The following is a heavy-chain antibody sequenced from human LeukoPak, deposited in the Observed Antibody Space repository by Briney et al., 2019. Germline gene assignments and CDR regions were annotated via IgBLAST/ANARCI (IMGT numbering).Heavy chain of an antibody. V-gene: IGHV3-23*01. CDR1: GFTFSSYA. D-gene: IGHD2-2*01. CDR3: AREPRGTTSPGWLDP. CDR2: ISGSGATT. J-gene: IGHJ5*02. Sequence: PGGSLRLSCAASGFTFSSYAMTWVRQAPGQGLEWVSEISGSGATTYYADSVKGRFTIARDNSKNTLYLQMNTLRAEDTAVYYCAREPRGTTSPGWLDPWGQGTLVTVSS.